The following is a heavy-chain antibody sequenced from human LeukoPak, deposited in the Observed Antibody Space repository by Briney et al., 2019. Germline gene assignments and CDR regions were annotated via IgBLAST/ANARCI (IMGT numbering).Heavy chain of an antibody. Sequence: GESLKISCKGSGYSFTSYWIGWVRQMPGKGLEWMGIIYPGDSDTRYSPSFQGQVTISPDKSISTASLQWSSLKASDTAMYYCARHESYCDSSGYYWPTALGIWGQGTMVTVSS. D-gene: IGHD3-22*01. V-gene: IGHV5-51*01. CDR1: GYSFTSYW. J-gene: IGHJ3*02. CDR3: ARHESYCDSSGYYWPTALGI. CDR2: IYPGDSDT.